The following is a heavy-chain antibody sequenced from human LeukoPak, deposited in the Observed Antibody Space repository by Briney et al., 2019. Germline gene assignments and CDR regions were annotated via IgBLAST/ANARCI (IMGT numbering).Heavy chain of an antibody. V-gene: IGHV5-51*01. D-gene: IGHD6-13*01. J-gene: IGHJ4*02. CDR3: ARQGPIAAAGNDY. CDR2: IYPGGSDT. Sequence: GESLKISCKGSGYSFTSYWIGWVRQMPGKGLEWMGIIYPGGSDTRYSPSFQGQVTISADKSISTAYLQWSSLKVSDTAMYYCARQGPIAAAGNDYWGQGTLVTVSS. CDR1: GYSFTSYW.